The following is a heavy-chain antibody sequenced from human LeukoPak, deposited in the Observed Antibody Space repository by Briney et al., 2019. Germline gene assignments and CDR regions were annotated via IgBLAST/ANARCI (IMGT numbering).Heavy chain of an antibody. J-gene: IGHJ5*02. V-gene: IGHV2-70*11. D-gene: IGHD4-17*01. Sequence: ESRPTLVKPTQTLTLACTFSGFAVSTNGICVTWIRQPPGKALEWLARIDWDDNKYYTTSLKTRRTISKGTSKNQVVLTMTNMDPVDTGTHSRARTRVDYGDSVASWGQGTPVTASS. CDR1: GFAVSTNGIC. CDR3: ARTRVDYGDSVAS. CDR2: IDWDDNK.